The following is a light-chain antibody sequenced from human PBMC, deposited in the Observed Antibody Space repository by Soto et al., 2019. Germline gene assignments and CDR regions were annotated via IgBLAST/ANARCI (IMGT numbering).Light chain of an antibody. CDR2: GAS. Sequence: EIVLTQSPGTLSLSPGQRATLSCRASQSLSSSFLAWYQQKPGQAPRLIIYGASSRAAGIPDRFSGSGSGTDFTLTISSLEPEDFAVYYCQQYHYWWTFGQGTKVDIK. CDR3: QQYHYWWT. J-gene: IGKJ1*01. CDR1: QSLSSSF. V-gene: IGKV3-20*01.